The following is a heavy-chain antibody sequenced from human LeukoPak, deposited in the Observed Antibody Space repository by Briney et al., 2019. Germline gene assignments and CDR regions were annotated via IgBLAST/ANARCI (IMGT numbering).Heavy chain of an antibody. V-gene: IGHV3-23*01. CDR2: ISGSGDGT. CDR3: AKDLDDSSGFYSCHH. CDR1: GFTFSSYA. D-gene: IGHD3-22*01. Sequence: PGGSLRLSCAASGFTFSSYAMSWARQAPGKGLEWVSTISGSGDGTYYADSVKGRFTISRDNSKNTVYLQMNSLRADDTAVYYCAKDLDDSSGFYSCHHWGQGTLVTVSS. J-gene: IGHJ1*01.